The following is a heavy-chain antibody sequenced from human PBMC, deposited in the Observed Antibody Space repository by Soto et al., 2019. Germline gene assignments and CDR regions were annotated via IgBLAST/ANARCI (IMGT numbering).Heavy chain of an antibody. CDR1: GYTFSSYG. CDR3: ARDLKGEDGGGY. D-gene: IGHD1-26*01. J-gene: IGHJ4*02. V-gene: IGHV1-18*01. Sequence: GASVKVSCKASGYTFSSYGIGWVRQAPGQGLEWMGWISPYNGNTNYAQNLQGRVTLTTDASTSTAYMDLRSLTSDDTAMYYWARDLKGEDGGGYGGQGTLVTVSS. CDR2: ISPYNGNT.